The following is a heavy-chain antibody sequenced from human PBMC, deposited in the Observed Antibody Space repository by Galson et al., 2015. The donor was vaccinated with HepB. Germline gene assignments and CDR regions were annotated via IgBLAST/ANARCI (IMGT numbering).Heavy chain of an antibody. Sequence: TLSLTCTVSGGSISSGGYYWSWIRQHPGKGLEWIGYIYYSGSTYYNPSLKSRVTISVDTSKNQFSLKLSSVTAADTAVYYCARDHYDILTGYGGWFDPWGQGTLVTVSS. CDR1: GGSISSGGYY. V-gene: IGHV4-31*03. J-gene: IGHJ5*02. CDR3: ARDHYDILTGYGGWFDP. CDR2: IYYSGST. D-gene: IGHD3-9*01.